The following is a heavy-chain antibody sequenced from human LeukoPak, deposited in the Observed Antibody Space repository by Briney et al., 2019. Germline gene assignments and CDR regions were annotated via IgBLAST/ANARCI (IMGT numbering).Heavy chain of an antibody. J-gene: IGHJ5*02. Sequence: GGSLRLSCAASGFTFSDYYMSWIRQAPGKGLEWVSYISSSGSTIYYADSVKGRFTISRDNAKNTLYLQMNSLRAEDTAVYYCAKDRLLWFGELSSWGQGTLVTVSS. CDR2: ISSSGSTI. CDR1: GFTFSDYY. V-gene: IGHV3-11*01. D-gene: IGHD3-10*01. CDR3: AKDRLLWFGELSS.